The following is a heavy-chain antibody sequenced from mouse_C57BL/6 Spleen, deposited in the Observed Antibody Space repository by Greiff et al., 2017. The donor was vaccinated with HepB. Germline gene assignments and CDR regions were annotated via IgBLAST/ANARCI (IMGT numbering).Heavy chain of an antibody. CDR3: ARVDGYYRFAY. CDR2: INYDGSST. Sequence: VQLKESEGGLVQPGSSMKLSCTASGFTFSDYYMAWVRQVPEKGLEWVANINYDGSSTYYLDSLKSRFIISRDNAKNILYLQMSSLKSEDTATYYCARVDGYYRFAYWGQGTLVTVSA. CDR1: GFTFSDYY. V-gene: IGHV5-16*01. D-gene: IGHD2-3*01. J-gene: IGHJ3*01.